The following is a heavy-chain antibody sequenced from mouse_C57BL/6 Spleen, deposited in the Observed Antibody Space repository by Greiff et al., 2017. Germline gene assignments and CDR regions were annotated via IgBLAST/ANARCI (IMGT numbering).Heavy chain of an antibody. CDR2: IDPSDSYT. CDR3: ARVGSTDY. V-gene: IGHV1-50*01. J-gene: IGHJ2*01. D-gene: IGHD2-1*01. CDR1: GYTFTSYW. Sequence: QVQLQQPGAELVKPGASVKLSCKASGYTFTSYWMQWVKQRPGQGLEWIGEIDPSDSYTNYNQKFKGKATLTVDTSSSTAYMQLSCLTSEDSAVYYCARVGSTDYWGQGTTLTVSS.